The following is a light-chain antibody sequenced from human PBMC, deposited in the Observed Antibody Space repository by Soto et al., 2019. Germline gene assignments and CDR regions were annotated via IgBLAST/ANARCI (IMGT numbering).Light chain of an antibody. CDR2: SND. CDR1: TSNIGYNT. J-gene: IGLJ1*01. V-gene: IGLV1-44*01. CDR3: AVWDDGLNGYV. Sequence: QSVLTQPPSASGTPGQRVTISCSGSTSNIGYNTLNWYQQLPGTVPKLLIYSNDQRPSGVPARFSGSQSGTSASLAIAGLQAEDEADYYCAVWDDGLNGYVFGTGTKVTVL.